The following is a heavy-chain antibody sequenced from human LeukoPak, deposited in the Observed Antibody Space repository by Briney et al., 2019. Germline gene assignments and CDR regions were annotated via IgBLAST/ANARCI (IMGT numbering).Heavy chain of an antibody. CDR2: ISGSGGRT. CDR3: AKDEGAYCGGDCYSYWFDF. J-gene: IGHJ5*01. V-gene: IGHV3-23*01. Sequence: GGSLRLSCVASGFTFSSFAMSWVRQAPGKGLEWVSSISGSGGRTYYADSVKGRFTISRDSSKNTLYPQMNSLRAEDTAVYYCAKDEGAYCGGDCYSYWFDFWGQGTLVTVSS. CDR1: GFTFSSFA. D-gene: IGHD2-21*02.